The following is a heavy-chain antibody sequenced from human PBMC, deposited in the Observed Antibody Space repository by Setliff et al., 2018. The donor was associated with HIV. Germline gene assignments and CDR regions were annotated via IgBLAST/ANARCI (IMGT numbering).Heavy chain of an antibody. CDR3: ARIPRRDGYNWGFDY. Sequence: ASVKVSCKASGYTFTSYGISWVRQAPGQGLEWMGWISAYNGNTNYAQKLQGRVTMTTDTSTSTAYMELRSLRSDDTAVYYCARIPRRDGYNWGFDYWGQGTQVTVSS. CDR2: ISAYNGNT. J-gene: IGHJ4*02. V-gene: IGHV1-18*01. D-gene: IGHD5-12*01. CDR1: GYTFTSYG.